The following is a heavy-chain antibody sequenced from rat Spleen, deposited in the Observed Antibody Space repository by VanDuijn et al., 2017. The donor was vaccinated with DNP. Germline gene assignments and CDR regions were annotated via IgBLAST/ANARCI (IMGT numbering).Heavy chain of an antibody. CDR1: GFTFSDYN. V-gene: IGHV5-7*01. J-gene: IGHJ3*01. Sequence: EVQLVESGGGLVQPGRSLKLSCTVSGFTFSDYNMAWVRQAPKKGLEWVATISYDGRCTSHRDSVTGRFTISRDNVKSILYLQMDSLRSEDTATYYCARAYNNYSTWFPYWGQGTLVTVSS. D-gene: IGHD1-10*01. CDR3: ARAYNNYSTWFPY. CDR2: ISYDGRCT.